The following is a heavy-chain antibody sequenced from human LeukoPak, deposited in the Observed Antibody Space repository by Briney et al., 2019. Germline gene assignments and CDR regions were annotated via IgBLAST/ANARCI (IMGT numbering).Heavy chain of an antibody. V-gene: IGHV4-38-2*02. CDR1: GYSISSGYY. CDR2: IYHSGST. J-gene: IGHJ6*03. D-gene: IGHD3-3*01. Sequence: SETLSLTCTVSGYSISSGYYWGWIRQPPGKGLEWIGSIYHSGSTYYNPSLKSRVTISVDTSKNQFSLKLSSVTAADTAVYYCAREGYDFWSGYPYYYYMDVWGKGTTVTVSS. CDR3: AREGYDFWSGYPYYYYMDV.